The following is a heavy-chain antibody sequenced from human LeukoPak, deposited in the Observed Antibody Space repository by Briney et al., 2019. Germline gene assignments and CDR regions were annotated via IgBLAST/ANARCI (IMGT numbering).Heavy chain of an antibody. CDR2: INSDGSIT. J-gene: IGHJ6*02. CDR3: ARDAVDTANAV. D-gene: IGHD5-18*01. Sequence: GGSLRLSCAASGFTFTTYWMHWVRQAPGKGLVWVSHINSDGSITSYADSVKGRFTISRDNAKNTLYLQMNSLRAEGTAVYYCARDAVDTANAVWGQGTTVTVSS. CDR1: GFTFTTYW. V-gene: IGHV3-74*01.